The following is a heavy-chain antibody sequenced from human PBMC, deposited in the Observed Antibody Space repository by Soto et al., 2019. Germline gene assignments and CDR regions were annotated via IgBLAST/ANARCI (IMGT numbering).Heavy chain of an antibody. V-gene: IGHV3-30*18. CDR1: GFTFSSYG. D-gene: IGHD6-19*01. J-gene: IGHJ6*02. Sequence: GGSLRLSCAASGFTFSSYGMHWVRQAPGKGLEWVAVISYDGSNKYYAESVKGRFTISRDNSKNTLYLQMNSLRAEDTAVYYCAKLAVAGDLYGMDVWGQGTTVTVSS. CDR2: ISYDGSNK. CDR3: AKLAVAGDLYGMDV.